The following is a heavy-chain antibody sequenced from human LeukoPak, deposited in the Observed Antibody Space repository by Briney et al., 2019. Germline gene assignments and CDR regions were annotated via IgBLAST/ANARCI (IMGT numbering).Heavy chain of an antibody. D-gene: IGHD1-26*01. Sequence: GGSLRLSRAASGFTFSSYGMHWVRQAPGKGLEWVSSISSSSSYIYYADSVKGRFTISRDNAKNSLYLQMNSLRAEDAAVYYCARRYSGSYYVDYWGQGTLVTVSS. J-gene: IGHJ4*02. V-gene: IGHV3-21*01. CDR1: GFTFSSYG. CDR2: ISSSSSYI. CDR3: ARRYSGSYYVDY.